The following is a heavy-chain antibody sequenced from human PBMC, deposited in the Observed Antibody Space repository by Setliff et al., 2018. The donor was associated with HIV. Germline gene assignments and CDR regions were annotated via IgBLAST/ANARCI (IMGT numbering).Heavy chain of an antibody. CDR1: GFTFNNYN. V-gene: IGHV3-48*01. Sequence: GGSLRLSCAASGFTFNNYNMNWVRQAPGKGLEWVSDISSDSSTKYYADSVKGRFTISRDNAKNSLYLQMNSLRAEDTAVYYCARSTTVTHFDYWGQGTLVTVSS. CDR3: ARSTTVTHFDY. CDR2: ISSDSSTK. J-gene: IGHJ4*02. D-gene: IGHD4-17*01.